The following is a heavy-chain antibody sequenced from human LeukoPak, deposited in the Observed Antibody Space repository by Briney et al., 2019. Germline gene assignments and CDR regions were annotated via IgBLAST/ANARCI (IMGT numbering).Heavy chain of an antibody. V-gene: IGHV1-24*01. CDR3: ARGYCSGGSCYGRNYFDY. CDR2: FDPEDGET. D-gene: IGHD2-15*01. Sequence: ASVKVSCKVSGYTLTELSMHWVRQAPGKGLEWMGGFDPEDGETIYAQKFQGRVTMTEDTSTDTAYMELSSLRSEDMAVYYCARGYCSGGSCYGRNYFDYWGQGTLVTVSS. J-gene: IGHJ4*02. CDR1: GYTLTELS.